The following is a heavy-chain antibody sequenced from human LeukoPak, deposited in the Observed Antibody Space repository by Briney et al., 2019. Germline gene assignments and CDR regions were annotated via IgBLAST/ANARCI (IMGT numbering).Heavy chain of an antibody. Sequence: SGGSLRLSCGVSGFTFSNYAMSWVRQAPGKGLEWVSGISGSGVGTFYADSVKGRFTISRDNSRNTLYVQMNSLRAEDTAVYYCAKEFGYYSGGNCYSVGAFDIWGQGTMVTVSS. V-gene: IGHV3-23*01. J-gene: IGHJ3*02. CDR1: GFTFSNYA. D-gene: IGHD2-15*01. CDR3: AKEFGYYSGGNCYSVGAFDI. CDR2: ISGSGVGT.